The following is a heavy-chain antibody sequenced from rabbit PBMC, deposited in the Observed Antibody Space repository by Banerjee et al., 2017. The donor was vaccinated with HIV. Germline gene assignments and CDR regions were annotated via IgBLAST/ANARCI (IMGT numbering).Heavy chain of an antibody. CDR1: GFDFSSNA. Sequence: QSLEESGGDLVKPGASLTLTCTASGFDFSSNAMCWVRQAPGKGLEWIGCIYTGDGNTYYASWAKGRVTISKTSSTTVTLQMTSLTAADTATYFCARSNILHQPLWGPGTLVTVS. J-gene: IGHJ4*01. CDR3: ARSNILHQPL. V-gene: IGHV1S40*01. CDR2: IYTGDGNT.